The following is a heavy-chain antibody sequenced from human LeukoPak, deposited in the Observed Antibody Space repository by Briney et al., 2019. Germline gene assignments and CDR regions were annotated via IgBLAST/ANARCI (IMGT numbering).Heavy chain of an antibody. Sequence: GGSLRLSCGASGFTFSSYSMNWVRQAPGKGLEWVSSISSSSSYIYYADSVKGRFTISRDNAKNSLYLQMNSLRAEDTAVYYCARGLYDILTGYDWFDPWGQGTLVTVSS. D-gene: IGHD3-9*01. V-gene: IGHV3-21*01. J-gene: IGHJ5*02. CDR2: ISSSSSYI. CDR1: GFTFSSYS. CDR3: ARGLYDILTGYDWFDP.